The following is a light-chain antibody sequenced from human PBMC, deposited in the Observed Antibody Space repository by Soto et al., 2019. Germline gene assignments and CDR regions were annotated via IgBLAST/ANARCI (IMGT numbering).Light chain of an antibody. V-gene: IGLV2-14*01. Sequence: QSALTQPASVSGSPRQSITISCTGASSDVGGYTYVSWYQQQPGKAPKPMIYEVNNRPSGVSNRFSGSKSGNTASLTISGLQAEDEADYYCSSYTSSSTLYVFGTGTKVTVL. CDR2: EVN. CDR3: SSYTSSSTLYV. CDR1: SSDVGGYTY. J-gene: IGLJ1*01.